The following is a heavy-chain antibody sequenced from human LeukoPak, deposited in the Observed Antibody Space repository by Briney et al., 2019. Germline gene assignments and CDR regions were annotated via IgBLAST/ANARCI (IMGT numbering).Heavy chain of an antibody. CDR2: IYHSGTT. V-gene: IGHV4-30-2*01. CDR3: ARNYYGSGSFYVHN. J-gene: IGHJ4*02. CDR1: GGSISSGSYS. Sequence: SETLSLTCAVSGGSISSGSYSWSWIRQPPGKGLEWIGLIYHSGTTHYNPSLKSRLTFSLDKSKNQFSLKLTSVTAADTALYYCARNYYGSGSFYVHNWGQGTLVTVSS. D-gene: IGHD3-10*01.